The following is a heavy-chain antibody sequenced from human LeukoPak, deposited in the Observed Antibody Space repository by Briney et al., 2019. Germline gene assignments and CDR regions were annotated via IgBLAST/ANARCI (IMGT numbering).Heavy chain of an antibody. CDR1: GFTFSGSA. CDR3: TRHCSSTSCGG. CDR2: IRSKANSYAT. Sequence: GGSLKLSCAASGFTFSGSAMHWVRQASGKGLEWVGRIRSKANSYATAYAASVKGRFTISRDDPKNTAYLQMNSLKTEDTAVYYCTRHCSSTSCGGWGQGTLVTVSS. J-gene: IGHJ4*02. D-gene: IGHD2-2*01. V-gene: IGHV3-73*01.